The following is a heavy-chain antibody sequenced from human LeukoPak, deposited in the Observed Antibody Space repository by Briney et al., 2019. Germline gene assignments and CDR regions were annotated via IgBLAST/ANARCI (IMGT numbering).Heavy chain of an antibody. Sequence: GGSLRLSCAASGFTFSTYSMNWVRQAPGKGLECLSYISSSSNTIVYADSVKGRFTISRDNAKNSLFLQMNSLRAEDTAVYYCAKTGSYDTGSFDSWGRGTLVTVSS. CDR3: AKTGSYDTGSFDS. CDR1: GFTFSTYS. V-gene: IGHV3-48*04. J-gene: IGHJ4*02. D-gene: IGHD2-8*02. CDR2: ISSSSNTI.